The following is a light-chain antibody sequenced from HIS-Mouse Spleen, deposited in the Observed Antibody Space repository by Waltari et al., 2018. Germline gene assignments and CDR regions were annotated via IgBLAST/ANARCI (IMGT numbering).Light chain of an antibody. Sequence: EIVLTQSPATLSLSPGERATLSCRASQRVSSYLAWYQQKPGQAPRLLIYDASNRATGIPARFCGSGSGTDFTLTISSLEPEDFAVYYCQQRSNWPLTFGGGTKVEIK. V-gene: IGKV3-11*01. J-gene: IGKJ4*01. CDR3: QQRSNWPLT. CDR1: QRVSSY. CDR2: DAS.